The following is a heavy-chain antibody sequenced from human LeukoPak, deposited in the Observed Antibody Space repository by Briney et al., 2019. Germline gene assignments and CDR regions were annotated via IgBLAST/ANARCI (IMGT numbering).Heavy chain of an antibody. J-gene: IGHJ6*04. D-gene: IGHD6-19*01. Sequence: SETLSLTCAVSGGSISSSNWWSWVRQPPGKGLEWIGEIYHSGSTNYNPSLKSRVTISVDKSKNQFSLKLSSVTAADTAVYYCARTPFIAVAYGMVVWGKGTTVTVSS. CDR3: ARTPFIAVAYGMVV. V-gene: IGHV4-4*02. CDR1: GGSISSSNW. CDR2: IYHSGST.